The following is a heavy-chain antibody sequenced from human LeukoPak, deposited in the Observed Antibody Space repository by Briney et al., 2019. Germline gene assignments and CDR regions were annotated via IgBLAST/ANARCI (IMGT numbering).Heavy chain of an antibody. Sequence: GGSLRLSCAASGFTFSSYAMSWVRQAPGKGLEWVSAISGSGGSTYYADSVKGRFTISRDNSKNTLYLQMNSLRAEDTAVYYCAKRLEAGTGARYYFDYWGQGTLVTVSS. J-gene: IGHJ4*02. CDR2: ISGSGGST. CDR3: AKRLEAGTGARYYFDY. CDR1: GFTFSSYA. V-gene: IGHV3-23*01. D-gene: IGHD6-19*01.